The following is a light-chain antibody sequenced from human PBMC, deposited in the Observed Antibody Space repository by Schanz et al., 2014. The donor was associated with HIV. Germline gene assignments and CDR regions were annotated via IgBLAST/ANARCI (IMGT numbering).Light chain of an antibody. J-gene: IGLJ3*02. Sequence: SVLTQPPSVSAAPGQNVTIPCTGSRSNIGNNYVSWYQQISGTAPKLLIYGNDKRPSGIPDRFSGSKSHTSATLGITGLQTVGGSDYCCGTWDGALSAIVFGGGTKLTVL. CDR1: RSNIGNNY. CDR2: GND. V-gene: IGLV1-51*01. CDR3: GTWDGALSAIV.